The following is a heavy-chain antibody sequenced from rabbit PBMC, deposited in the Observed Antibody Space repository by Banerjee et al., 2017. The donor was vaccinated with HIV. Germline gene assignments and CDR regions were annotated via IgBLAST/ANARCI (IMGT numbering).Heavy chain of an antibody. CDR3: ARDLAGVIGWNFGL. D-gene: IGHD4-1*01. Sequence: QSLEESGGGLVQPGASLTLTCKASGFTLSSFVMCWVRQAPGKGLEWIACIDFGSSGSTWYASWVNGRFTISKTSSTVDLKMTSLTAADTATYFCARDLAGVIGWNFGLWGPGTLVTVS. CDR1: GFTLSSFV. CDR2: IDFGSSGST. V-gene: IGHV1S40*01. J-gene: IGHJ4*01.